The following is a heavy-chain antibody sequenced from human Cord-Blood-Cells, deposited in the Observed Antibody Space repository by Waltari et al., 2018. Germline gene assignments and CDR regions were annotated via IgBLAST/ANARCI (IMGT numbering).Heavy chain of an antibody. V-gene: IGHV1-2*02. CDR2: INPNSGST. CDR3: ARARPAGNSSAFDI. J-gene: IGHJ3*02. Sequence: QVQLVQSGAEVKKPGASVKVSCKASGYTFTGYSMHWVPQAPGQGLEWMGWINPNSGSTNYAQKFQGRVNMTRDTSISTAYMELSRLRSDDTAVYYCARARPAGNSSAFDIWGQGTMVTVSS. CDR1: GYTFTGYS. D-gene: IGHD4-4*01.